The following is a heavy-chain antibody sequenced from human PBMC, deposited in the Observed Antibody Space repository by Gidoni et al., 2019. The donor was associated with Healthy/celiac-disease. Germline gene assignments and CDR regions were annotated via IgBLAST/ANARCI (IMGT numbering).Heavy chain of an antibody. Sequence: TNYNPSLKSRVTISVDTSKNQFSLKLSSVTAADTAVYYCAREEVGATSLYGMDVWGQGTTVTVSS. D-gene: IGHD1-26*01. CDR2: T. J-gene: IGHJ6*02. CDR3: AREEVGATSLYGMDV. V-gene: IGHV4-61*02.